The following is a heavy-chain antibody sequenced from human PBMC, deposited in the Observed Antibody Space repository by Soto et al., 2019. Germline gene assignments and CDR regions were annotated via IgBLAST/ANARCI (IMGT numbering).Heavy chain of an antibody. D-gene: IGHD2-21*02. CDR2: INHSGST. CDR1: GGSFSGYY. V-gene: IGHV4-34*01. CDR3: NGQVVVTARDAFDI. Sequence: SETLSLTCAVYGGSFSGYYWSWIRQPPGKGLEWIGEINHSGSTNYNPSLKSRVTISVDTSKNQFSLKLSSVTAADTAVYYCNGQVVVTARDAFDIWGQGTMVTVSS. J-gene: IGHJ3*02.